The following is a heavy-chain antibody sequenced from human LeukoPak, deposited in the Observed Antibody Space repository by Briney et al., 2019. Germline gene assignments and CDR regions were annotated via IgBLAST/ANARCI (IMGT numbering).Heavy chain of an antibody. Sequence: GRSLTLSCAASGFTFSSYAMSWVRQAPGKGLEWVSVICGSGGSTYYADSVKGRFTISRDSSKNTLYLQMNSLRAEDTAVYYCAKDLVVASCNDFDYWGQGTLVTVSS. CDR1: GFTFSSYA. CDR3: AKDLVVASCNDFDY. J-gene: IGHJ4*02. D-gene: IGHD2-2*01. V-gene: IGHV3-23*01. CDR2: ICGSGGST.